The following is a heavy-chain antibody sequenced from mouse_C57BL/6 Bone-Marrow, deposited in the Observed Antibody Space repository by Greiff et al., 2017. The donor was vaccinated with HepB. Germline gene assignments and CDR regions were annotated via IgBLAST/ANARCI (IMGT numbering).Heavy chain of an antibody. CDR2: IDPANGNT. V-gene: IGHV14-3*01. CDR3: AQFTTVVAGFDY. J-gene: IGHJ2*01. Sequence: VQLQQSVAELVRPGASVKLSCTASGFNIKNNYMHWVKQRPEQGLEWIGMIDPANGNTKYAQKFQGKATITADTSSTTAYLQLSSLTAEDTAHYYCAQFTTVVAGFDYWGQGTTLTVSS. D-gene: IGHD1-1*01. CDR1: GFNIKNNY.